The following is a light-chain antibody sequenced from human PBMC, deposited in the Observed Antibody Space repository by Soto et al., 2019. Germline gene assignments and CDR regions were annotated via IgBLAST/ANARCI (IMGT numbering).Light chain of an antibody. CDR3: SHYHQRLWLT. V-gene: IGKV3-15*01. CDR2: GAS. J-gene: IGKJ4*01. Sequence: VNMQTASTLSVNPGGRATLSWKASESVGTNLAWHQHKPGQAPRLLIYGASARASGVPARFSGSGSGKEFTPTVSSLQSEDFAVFFRSHYHQRLWLTVGGGTKVDI. CDR1: ESVGTN.